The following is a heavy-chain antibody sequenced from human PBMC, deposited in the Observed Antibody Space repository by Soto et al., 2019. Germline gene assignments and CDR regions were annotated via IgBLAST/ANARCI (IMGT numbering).Heavy chain of an antibody. CDR1: GYTFTSYA. D-gene: IGHD6-13*01. CDR2: INAGNGNT. V-gene: IGHV1-3*01. CDR3: ARGYSSSWYLRALDY. Sequence: GASVKVSCKASGYTFTSYAMHWVRQAPGQRLEWMGWINAGNGNTKYSQKFQGRVTITRDTSASTAYMELSSLRSEDTAVYYCARGYSSSWYLRALDYWGQGTLVTVSS. J-gene: IGHJ4*02.